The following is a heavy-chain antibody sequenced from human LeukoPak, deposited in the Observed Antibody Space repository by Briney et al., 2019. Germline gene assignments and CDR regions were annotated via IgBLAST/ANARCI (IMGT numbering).Heavy chain of an antibody. CDR3: ATLSGPAAATGTGVFDY. CDR1: GFNFIIYE. J-gene: IGHJ4*02. CDR2: ISSSGNTI. V-gene: IGHV3-48*03. D-gene: IGHD6-13*01. Sequence: GGSLRLSCAASGFNFIIYEMNWVRQAPGKGLEWVSYISSSGNTIYYADSVKGRFTISRDNAKNSLNLQMNSLRADDMAVYYCATLSGPAAATGTGVFDYWGQGILVTVSS.